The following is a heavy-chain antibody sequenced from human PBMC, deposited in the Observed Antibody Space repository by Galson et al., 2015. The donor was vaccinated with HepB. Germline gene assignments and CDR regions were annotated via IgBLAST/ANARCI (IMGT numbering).Heavy chain of an antibody. CDR1: GGSISSSSYY. CDR2: IYYSGST. Sequence: ETLSLTCTVSGGSISSSSYYWGWIRQPPGKGLEWIGSIYYSGSTYYNPSLKSRVTISVDTSKNQFSLKLSSVTAADTAVYYCARLRMSGYYDSSGYYLDYWGQGTLVTVSS. D-gene: IGHD3-22*01. CDR3: ARLRMSGYYDSSGYYLDY. J-gene: IGHJ4*02. V-gene: IGHV4-39*01.